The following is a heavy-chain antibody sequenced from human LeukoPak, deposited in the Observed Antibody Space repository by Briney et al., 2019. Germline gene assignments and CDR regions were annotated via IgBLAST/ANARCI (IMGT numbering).Heavy chain of an antibody. CDR2: IIPIFGTA. V-gene: IGHV1-69*05. CDR3: ARFNGGTFGYPLNWFDP. CDR1: GGTFSSYA. Sequence: SVKVSCKASGGTFSSYAISWVRQAPGQGLEWMGGIIPIFGTANYAQKFQGRVTITTDESTCTAYMELSSLRSEDTAVYYCARFNGGTFGYPLNWFDPWGQGTLVTVSS. D-gene: IGHD3-3*01. J-gene: IGHJ5*02.